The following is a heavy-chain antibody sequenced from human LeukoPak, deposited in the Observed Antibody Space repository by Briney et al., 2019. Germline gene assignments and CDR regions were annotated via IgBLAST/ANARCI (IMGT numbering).Heavy chain of an antibody. CDR3: ARDDYYYDSSGYYFFDY. CDR2: ISAYNGNT. J-gene: IGHJ4*02. CDR1: GYTFTSYG. D-gene: IGHD3-22*01. V-gene: IGHV1-18*01. Sequence: GASVTVSCKASGYTFTSYGISWVRQAPGQGLEWMGWISAYNGNTNYAQKLQGRVTMTTDTSTSTAYMELRSLRSDDTAVYYCARDDYYYDSSGYYFFDYWGQGTLVTVPS.